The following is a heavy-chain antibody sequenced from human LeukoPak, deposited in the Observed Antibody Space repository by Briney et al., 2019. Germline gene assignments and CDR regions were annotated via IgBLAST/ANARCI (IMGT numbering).Heavy chain of an antibody. CDR2: IKQDGSEK. V-gene: IGHV3-7*01. CDR1: GFTFSSYW. CDR3: ARGARGYYDSSGYYN. Sequence: GGSLRLSCAASGFTFSSYWMSWVRQAPGRGLEWVANIKQDGSEKYYVDSVKGRFTISRDNAKNSLYLQMNSLRAEDTAVYYCARGARGYYDSSGYYNWGQGTLVTVSS. J-gene: IGHJ4*02. D-gene: IGHD3-22*01.